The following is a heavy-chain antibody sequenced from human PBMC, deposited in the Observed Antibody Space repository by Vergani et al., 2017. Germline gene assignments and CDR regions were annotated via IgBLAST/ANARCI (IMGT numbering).Heavy chain of an antibody. J-gene: IGHJ4*02. D-gene: IGHD2-8*01. Sequence: QVHLVESGGGVVQSGGSLRLSCVASGFTFSDFGMHWVRQTPGEGLECVAFIRPDENQQYYGDSVKGRFTISRDNSKNTVYLQMSSLRVEDTAVYFCARGLWDCTHIRCSPPSYWGQGTQVTVSS. CDR3: ARGLWDCTHIRCSPPSY. CDR2: IRPDENQQ. CDR1: GFTFSDFG. V-gene: IGHV3-30*02.